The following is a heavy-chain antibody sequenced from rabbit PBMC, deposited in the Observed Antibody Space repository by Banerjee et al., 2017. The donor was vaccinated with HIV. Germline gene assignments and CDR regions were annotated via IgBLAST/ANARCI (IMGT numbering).Heavy chain of an antibody. D-gene: IGHD6-1*01. CDR3: ARDAGDVGYDYAYYFNL. Sequence: QEQLEESGGDLVKPEGSLTLTCTASGFSFSSSYWICWVRQAPGKGLEWIACIYAGSSGGTYYASWAKGRFTISKTSSTTVTLQMASLTAADTATYFCARDAGDVGYDYAYYFNLWGPGTLVTVS. V-gene: IGHV1S45*01. CDR2: IYAGSSGGT. CDR1: GFSFSSSYW. J-gene: IGHJ4*01.